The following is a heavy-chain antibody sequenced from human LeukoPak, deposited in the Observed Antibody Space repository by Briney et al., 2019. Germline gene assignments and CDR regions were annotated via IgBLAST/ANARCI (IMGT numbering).Heavy chain of an antibody. D-gene: IGHD2-2*01. CDR1: GGSINSYY. Sequence: SETLSLTCTVSGGSINSYYWSWIRQPAGKGLEWIGRIYSSGSTTYNPSLKSRVTMSVDTSKNQFSLRLSSVTAADPAVYYCARVQYLRTDWFDPWGQGTLVTVSS. V-gene: IGHV4-4*07. CDR2: IYSSGST. CDR3: ARVQYLRTDWFDP. J-gene: IGHJ5*02.